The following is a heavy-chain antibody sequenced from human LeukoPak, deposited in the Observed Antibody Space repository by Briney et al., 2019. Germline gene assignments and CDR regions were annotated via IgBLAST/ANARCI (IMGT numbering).Heavy chain of an antibody. CDR1: GFTFSSYE. CDR2: ISSSGGST. J-gene: IGHJ4*02. CDR3: AKDQAMAYFDY. D-gene: IGHD5-18*01. V-gene: IGHV3-23*01. Sequence: GGSLRLSCAASGFTFSSYEMNWVRQAPGKGLEWVSYISSSGGSTYYSDSVKGRFTISRDNSKNTLYLQMNSLRAEDTAVYYCAKDQAMAYFDYWGQGTLVTVSS.